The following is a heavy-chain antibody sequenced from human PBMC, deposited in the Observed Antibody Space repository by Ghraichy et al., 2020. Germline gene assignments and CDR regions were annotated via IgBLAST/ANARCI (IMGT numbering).Heavy chain of an antibody. CDR2: ISGSGGST. CDR1: GFTFSSYA. CDR3: AKGPTSRIAVAGSHFDY. D-gene: IGHD6-19*01. V-gene: IGHV3-23*01. Sequence: GGSLRLSCAASGFTFSSYAMSWVRQAPGKGLEWVSAISGSGGSTYYADSVKGRFTISRDNSKNTLYLQMNSLRAEDTAVYYCAKGPTSRIAVAGSHFDYWGQGTLVTVSS. J-gene: IGHJ4*02.